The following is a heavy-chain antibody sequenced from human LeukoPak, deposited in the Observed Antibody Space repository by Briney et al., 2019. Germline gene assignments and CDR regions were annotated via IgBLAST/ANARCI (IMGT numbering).Heavy chain of an antibody. D-gene: IGHD3-22*01. Sequence: SETLSLTCTVSGGSISSYYWSWIRQPAGKGLEWIGRIYTSGSTNYNPSLTRRGTMSVDTSKNQFSLKLSSVTAADTAVYYCARVQYYDSSGYPGDDAFDIWGQGTMVTVSA. J-gene: IGHJ3*02. CDR3: ARVQYYDSSGYPGDDAFDI. V-gene: IGHV4-4*07. CDR1: GGSISSYY. CDR2: IYTSGST.